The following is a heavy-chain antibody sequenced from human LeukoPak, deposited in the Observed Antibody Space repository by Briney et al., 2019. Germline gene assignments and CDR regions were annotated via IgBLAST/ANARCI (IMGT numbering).Heavy chain of an antibody. D-gene: IGHD4-17*01. CDR2: IYTSGST. CDR1: GGSISGHF. Sequence: SETLSLTCTVSGGSISGHFWGWIRQPAGKGLEWIGHIYTSGSTIYNPSLKSRVTMSVDTSKNQFSLKLTSVTAADTAVYYCARALKYDYDDLDAYDIWGQGTMVTVSS. CDR3: ARALKYDYDDLDAYDI. J-gene: IGHJ3*02. V-gene: IGHV4-4*07.